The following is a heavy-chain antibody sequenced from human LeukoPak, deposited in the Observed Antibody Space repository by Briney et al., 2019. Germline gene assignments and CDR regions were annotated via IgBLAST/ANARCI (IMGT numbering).Heavy chain of an antibody. CDR2: IYYSGST. D-gene: IGHD3-10*01. J-gene: IGHJ5*02. V-gene: IGHV4-39*01. Sequence: SETLSLTCTVSAGSISSNSYYWGWIRQPPGKGLQWIGSIYYSGSTYYNPSLKSRVTISVDTSKNQFSLKLNSVAAADTAVYYCARNKYYYGSGNYGVPNWFDPWGQGTLVTVSS. CDR3: ARNKYYYGSGNYGVPNWFDP. CDR1: AGSISSNSYY.